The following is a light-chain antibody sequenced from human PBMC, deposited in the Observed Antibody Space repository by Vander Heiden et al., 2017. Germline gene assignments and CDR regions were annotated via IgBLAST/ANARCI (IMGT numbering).Light chain of an antibody. J-gene: IGKJ4*01. CDR2: KTS. CDR1: QSINTW. CDR3: QQYNSYPLT. V-gene: IGKV1-5*03. Sequence: DIQMTQSPSTLSAPLGTRVTITCRASQSINTWLAWYQQKPGKTPRVLIYKTSSLEIGVPSRFSGSGSGTEFTLTISSLQPDDFATYYCQQYNSYPLTFGGGSKVEIK.